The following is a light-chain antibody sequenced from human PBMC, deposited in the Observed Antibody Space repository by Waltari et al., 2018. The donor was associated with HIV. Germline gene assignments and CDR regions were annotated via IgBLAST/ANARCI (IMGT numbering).Light chain of an antibody. CDR2: EVT. CDR3: TSYTSSSTLGV. Sequence: QSALPQPASVSGSPGPSVPISCTGTTSAVGGFDYVCWYQHHPGKAPKLIIYEVTNRPSGVSTRFSGSKSGNTASLTISGLQAEDEADYFCTSYTSSSTLGVFGGGTRLTVL. V-gene: IGLV2-14*01. J-gene: IGLJ2*01. CDR1: TSAVGGFDY.